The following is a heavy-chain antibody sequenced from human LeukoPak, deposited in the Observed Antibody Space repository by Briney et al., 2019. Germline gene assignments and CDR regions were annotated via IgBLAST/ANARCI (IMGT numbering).Heavy chain of an antibody. Sequence: SETLSLTCTVSGGSISSSSYYWGWIRQPPGKGLEWIGSIYYSGSTYYNPSLKSRLTMSVDTSKNQFSLKLSSVTAADTAVYYCARRDRYCSSTSCYGHRFDPWGQGTLVTVFS. CDR3: ARRDRYCSSTSCYGHRFDP. J-gene: IGHJ5*02. V-gene: IGHV4-39*01. CDR1: GGSISSSSYY. CDR2: IYYSGST. D-gene: IGHD2-2*01.